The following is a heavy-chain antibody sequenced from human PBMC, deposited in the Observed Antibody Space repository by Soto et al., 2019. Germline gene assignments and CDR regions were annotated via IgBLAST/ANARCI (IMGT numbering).Heavy chain of an antibody. V-gene: IGHV3-30-3*01. Sequence: PGGSLKLSCAASGFTFSSHAMHWVRQAPGKGLEWVAVISYDGSNKYYADSVKGRFTISRDNSKNTLYLQMNSLRAEDTAVYYCALGIFGVVTTIDYWGQGTLVTVSS. CDR1: GFTFSSHA. J-gene: IGHJ4*02. CDR2: ISYDGSNK. D-gene: IGHD3-3*01. CDR3: ALGIFGVVTTIDY.